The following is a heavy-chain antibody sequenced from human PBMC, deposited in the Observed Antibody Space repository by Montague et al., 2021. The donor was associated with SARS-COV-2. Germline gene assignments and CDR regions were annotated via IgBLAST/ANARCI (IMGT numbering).Heavy chain of an antibody. CDR1: GYSISSGYY. CDR2: IYDSGGT. Sequence: SETLSLTCSASGYSISSGYYWGWIRQPPGKGLEWIGNIYDSGGTXYSRALKSRVTVSVDTSKNQFSLRLSSVTAADTAVYYCARWYYGSGSYPHWGQGTLVTVSS. CDR3: ARWYYGSGSYPH. D-gene: IGHD3-10*01. V-gene: IGHV4-38-2*01. J-gene: IGHJ4*02.